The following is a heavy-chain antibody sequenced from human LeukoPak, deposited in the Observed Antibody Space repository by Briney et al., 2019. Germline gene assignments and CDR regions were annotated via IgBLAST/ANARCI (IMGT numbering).Heavy chain of an antibody. D-gene: IGHD5-12*01. CDR3: AVAQPAVSYYFDY. Sequence: GGSLRLSCAASGFTVSSNYMSWVRQAPGKGLEGVSVIYSGGSTYYADSVKGRFTISRDNSKNTLYLQMNSLRAEDTAVYYCAVAQPAVSYYFDYWGQGTLVTVSS. CDR1: GFTVSSNY. CDR2: IYSGGST. V-gene: IGHV3-66*02. J-gene: IGHJ4*02.